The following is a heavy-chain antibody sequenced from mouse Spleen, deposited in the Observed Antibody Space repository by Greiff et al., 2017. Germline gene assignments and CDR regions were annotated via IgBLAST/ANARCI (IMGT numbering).Heavy chain of an antibody. CDR1: GYTFTSYT. CDR3: ARDYYRNYGYFDY. J-gene: IGHJ2*01. CDR2: ISPSSGYT. V-gene: IGHV1-4*01. Sequence: VKLVESGAELARPGASVKMSCKASGYTFTSYTMHWVKQRPGQGLEWIGYISPSSGYTKYNQKFKDKATLTADKSSSTAYMQLSSLTSEDSAVYYCARDYYRNYGYFDYWGQGTTLTGSS. D-gene: IGHD2-1*01.